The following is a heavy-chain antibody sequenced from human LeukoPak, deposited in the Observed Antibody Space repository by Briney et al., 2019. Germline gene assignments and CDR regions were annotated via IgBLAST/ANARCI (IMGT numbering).Heavy chain of an antibody. J-gene: IGHJ4*02. CDR1: GFTFSSYA. V-gene: IGHV3-23*01. CDR2: ISGSGGST. CDR3: AKSGYDSSGYYPSDY. Sequence: GGSLRLSCAASGFTFSSYAMSWVRQAPGKGLEWVSAISGSGGSTYYADSVKGRFTISRDNSKNTLYLQMNSLRAEDTAVYYCAKSGYDSSGYYPSDYWGQGTLVTVSS. D-gene: IGHD3-22*01.